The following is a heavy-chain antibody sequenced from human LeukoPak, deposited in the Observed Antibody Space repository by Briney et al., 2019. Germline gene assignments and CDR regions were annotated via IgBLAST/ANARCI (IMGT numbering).Heavy chain of an antibody. V-gene: IGHV3-23*01. D-gene: IGHD3-10*01. CDR3: SEGKHYGYFDL. Sequence: PGWSLRLSCAASGFTFSGYAMTWVRQAPGKGLEWVSGISGSGGSPYSADSVKGRFTISRDNSKNTLYLQMNSLRAEGTALYYCSEGKHYGYFDLWGQGTLVTVSS. CDR1: GFTFSGYA. CDR2: ISGSGGSP. J-gene: IGHJ4*02.